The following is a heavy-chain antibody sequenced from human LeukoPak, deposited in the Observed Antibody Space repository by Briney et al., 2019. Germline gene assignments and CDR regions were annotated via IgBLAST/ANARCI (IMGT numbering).Heavy chain of an antibody. CDR2: ISWNSGSI. CDR3: AKDINYDSSGYFDY. V-gene: IGHV3-9*03. Sequence: GRSLRLSCAASGFTFDDYAMHWVRQAPGKGLEWVSGISWNSGSIGYADSVKGRLTISRDNAKNSLYLQMNSLRAEDMALYYCAKDINYDSSGYFDYWGQGTLVTASS. D-gene: IGHD3-22*01. J-gene: IGHJ4*02. CDR1: GFTFDDYA.